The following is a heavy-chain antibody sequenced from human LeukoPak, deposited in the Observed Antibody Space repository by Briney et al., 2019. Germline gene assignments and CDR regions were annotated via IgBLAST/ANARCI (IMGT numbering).Heavy chain of an antibody. CDR2: IKPDGSVK. Sequence: GGSLRLSCAVSGATFSNYWMNWVRQAPGKGLEWVANIKPDGSVKFYVDSVKGRFTISRDNAKNSLYLQMNSLRAEDTAVYYCVGGYGWIFDHWGQGTLVTVSS. J-gene: IGHJ4*02. CDR1: GATFSNYW. CDR3: VGGYGWIFDH. D-gene: IGHD6-19*01. V-gene: IGHV3-7*01.